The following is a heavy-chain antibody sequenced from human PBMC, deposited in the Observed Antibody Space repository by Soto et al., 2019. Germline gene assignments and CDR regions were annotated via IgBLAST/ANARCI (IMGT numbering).Heavy chain of an antibody. CDR3: ARDQQEYGDGLYDYYYYGSDV. V-gene: IGHV3-33*01. CDR1: GFTFSSYG. CDR2: IWYDGSNK. J-gene: IGHJ6*02. D-gene: IGHD3-9*01. Sequence: QVQLVESGGGVVQPGRSLRLSCAASGFTFSSYGMHWVRQAPGKGLEWVAAIWYDGSNKYYADSVKGRFTISRDNSKNTLYLQMNSLRAEDTAVYYCARDQQEYGDGLYDYYYYGSDVWGQGTTVTVSS.